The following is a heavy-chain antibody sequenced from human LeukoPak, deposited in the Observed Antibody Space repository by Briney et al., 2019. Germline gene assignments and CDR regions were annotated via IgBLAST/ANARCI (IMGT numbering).Heavy chain of an antibody. V-gene: IGHV3-72*01. CDR2: SRAKIDSYTT. D-gene: IGHD3-3*01. J-gene: IGHJ4*02. CDR3: VREYYYDFPQ. CDR1: GFTFSDHY. Sequence: GGSLRHSCAASGFTFSDHYMDWVRQAPGKGLEWVGRSRAKIDSYTTEYAAPVKGRFTISRDESENTLYLHMNSLKTEDTAVYYCVREYYYDFPQWGQGTLVTVSS.